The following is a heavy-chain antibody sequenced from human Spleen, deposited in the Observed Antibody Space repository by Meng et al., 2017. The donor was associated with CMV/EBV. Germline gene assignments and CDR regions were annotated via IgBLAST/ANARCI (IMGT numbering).Heavy chain of an antibody. J-gene: IGHJ4*02. CDR3: ARKTTYYDFWSSYYSTYYFDY. CDR1: LS. CDR2: ISNSGNAI. V-gene: IGHV3-11*04. D-gene: IGHD3-3*01. Sequence: LSLSRIRPSPVRGLLWLSSISNSGNAIYSPYSVKGQFTISRHNARHSLYLQMNSLGAEDTAVYYCARKTTYYDFWSSYYSTYYFDYWGQGTLVTVSS.